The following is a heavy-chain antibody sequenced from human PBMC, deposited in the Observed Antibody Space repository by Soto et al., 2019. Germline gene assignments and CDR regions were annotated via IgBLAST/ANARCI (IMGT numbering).Heavy chain of an antibody. CDR2: IKSKTDGGTT. CDR1: GFTFSNAW. Sequence: EVQLVESGGGLVKPGGSLRLSCAASGFTFSNAWMNWVRQAPGKGLEWVGRIKSKTDGGTTDYAAPVKGRFTISRDDSKNTLYLQMNSLKTEDTAVYYCTNSRVASDAFDIWGQGTMVTVSS. CDR3: TNSRVASDAFDI. V-gene: IGHV3-15*07. D-gene: IGHD6-13*01. J-gene: IGHJ3*02.